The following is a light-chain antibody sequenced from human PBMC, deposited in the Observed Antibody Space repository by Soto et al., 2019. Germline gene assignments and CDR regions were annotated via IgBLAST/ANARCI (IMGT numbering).Light chain of an antibody. J-gene: IGKJ4*01. CDR3: QQLNSYPIAT. V-gene: IGKV1-9*01. CDR1: QSISSY. Sequence: DIQMTQSPSSLSASVGDRVAITCRASQSISSYLNWYQQKPGKAPKLLIYAASSLQSGVPSRFSGSGSGREFTLTISSLQPEDFATYHCQQLNSYPIATFGEGTKVDIK. CDR2: AAS.